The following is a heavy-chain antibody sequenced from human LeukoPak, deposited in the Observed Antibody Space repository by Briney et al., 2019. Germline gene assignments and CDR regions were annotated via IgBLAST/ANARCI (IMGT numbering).Heavy chain of an antibody. CDR3: ARDTGRLWGGAAFDS. V-gene: IGHV3-53*01. Sequence: GGSLRLSCAASGFTVSSNYMSWVRQAPGKGLEWVSVIYSGGSTYYADSVKGRFTISRDDSKNTLYLQMNSLRAEDTAVYYCARDTGRLWGGAAFDSWGQGTLVTVSS. J-gene: IGHJ4*02. D-gene: IGHD2/OR15-2a*01. CDR1: GFTVSSNY. CDR2: IYSGGST.